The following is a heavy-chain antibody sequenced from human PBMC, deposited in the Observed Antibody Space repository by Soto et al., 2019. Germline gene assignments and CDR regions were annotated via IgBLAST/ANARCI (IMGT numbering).Heavy chain of an antibody. J-gene: IGHJ4*02. CDR1: GFTFGSYW. Sequence: EVQLVESGGGLVQPGGSLRLSCAASGFTFGSYWMHWVRQAPGKGLVWVSRIKPDGSGATYADSVKGRFTISRDNAKNTLYLQMNSLRADDTAVYYCARERSLWFRDSWGQGTLVTVSS. CDR3: ARERSLWFRDS. CDR2: IKPDGSGA. V-gene: IGHV3-74*01. D-gene: IGHD3-10*01.